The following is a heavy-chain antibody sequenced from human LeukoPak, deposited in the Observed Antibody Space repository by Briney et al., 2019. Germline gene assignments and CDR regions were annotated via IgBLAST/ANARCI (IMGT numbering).Heavy chain of an antibody. Sequence: GGSLRLSCAASGFTFNSYAMYWVRQAPGKGLEWVSGIFGSGGSSHYADSVKGRFTTSRDNSKNTVYLQMNSLRPEDTAVYYCAKTTTGYSSGRYPGWPVDYWGQGTLVTVSS. CDR2: IFGSGGSS. D-gene: IGHD6-19*01. V-gene: IGHV3-23*01. J-gene: IGHJ4*02. CDR1: GFTFNSYA. CDR3: AKTTTGYSSGRYPGWPVDY.